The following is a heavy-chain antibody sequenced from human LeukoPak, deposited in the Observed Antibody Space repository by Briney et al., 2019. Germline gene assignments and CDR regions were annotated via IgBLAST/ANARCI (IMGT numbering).Heavy chain of an antibody. D-gene: IGHD3-22*01. CDR2: IWYDGSNK. CDR3: ARKFYYDSSGYRYFDL. Sequence: GGSLRLSCATSGFTFSTYGMHWVRQAPGKGLEWVAVIWYDGSNKYYVDSVKGRFIISRDNSKNTLYLQMNSLRAEDTAVYYCARKFYYDSSGYRYFDLWGRGTLVTVSS. V-gene: IGHV3-33*01. J-gene: IGHJ2*01. CDR1: GFTFSTYG.